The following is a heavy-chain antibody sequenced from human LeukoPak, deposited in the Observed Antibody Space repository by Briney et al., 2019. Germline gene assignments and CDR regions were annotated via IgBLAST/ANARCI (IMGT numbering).Heavy chain of an antibody. CDR2: IGSGSGTI. V-gene: IGHV3-48*01. Sequence: GGSLRLSCAASGFTFSSYSMNWVRQAPGKGLEWVSYIGSGSGTINYADSVKGRFTISRDNAKSSLYLQMNSLRAEDTAVYYCASSRGVGAFEIWGQGTMVTVSS. CDR1: GFTFSSYS. D-gene: IGHD2-8*02. CDR3: ASSRGVGAFEI. J-gene: IGHJ3*02.